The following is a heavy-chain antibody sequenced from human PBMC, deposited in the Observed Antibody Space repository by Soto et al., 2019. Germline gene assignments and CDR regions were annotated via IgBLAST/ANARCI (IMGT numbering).Heavy chain of an antibody. Sequence: EVKLLESGGGLVQQGGSLRLSCGVSGFTVTSNGVSWVRQAPGKGLEWVAAISPNGQGIWYADSVKGRFTISRDISRNTVFLQMDSLRAEDTAVYYCAKDRKYPLDYVHYWGQGTLVTVSS. J-gene: IGHJ4*02. CDR1: GFTVTSNG. V-gene: IGHV3-23*01. D-gene: IGHD6-6*01. CDR2: ISPNGQGI. CDR3: AKDRKYPLDYVHY.